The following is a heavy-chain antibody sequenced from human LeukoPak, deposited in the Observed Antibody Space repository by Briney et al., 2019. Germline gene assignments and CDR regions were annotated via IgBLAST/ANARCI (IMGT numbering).Heavy chain of an antibody. CDR1: RFALSQAW. Sequence: PGGSLRLSCVASRFALSQAWMSWVRQAPGKGLEWVGRIKSESDGGTTDYAAPVKGRFTISRDDSKNTLFLQMNSLQTEDTAVYYCTTSGWFDHWGQGTLVTVSS. CDR2: IKSESDGGTT. J-gene: IGHJ5*02. CDR3: TTSGWFDH. V-gene: IGHV3-15*01. D-gene: IGHD1-26*01.